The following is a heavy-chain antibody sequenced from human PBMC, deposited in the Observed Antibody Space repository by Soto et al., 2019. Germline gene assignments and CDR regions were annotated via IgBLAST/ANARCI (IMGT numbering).Heavy chain of an antibody. D-gene: IGHD3-22*01. Sequence: QAQLVQYGAEVKKPGASVKVSCKASGYTFSMYIIHWVRQAPGQRLEWMGWIHAGSGDTKYSRKFQGRVTISRDTFASTVYMQLSGLRSEDTAVYYCARSIPPFINDSNNPFDYWGQGALVTVSS. J-gene: IGHJ4*02. V-gene: IGHV1-3*01. CDR1: GYTFSMYI. CDR2: IHAGSGDT. CDR3: ARSIPPFINDSNNPFDY.